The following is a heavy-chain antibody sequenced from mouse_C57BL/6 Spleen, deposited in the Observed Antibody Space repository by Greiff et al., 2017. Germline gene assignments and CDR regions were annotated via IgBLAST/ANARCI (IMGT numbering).Heavy chain of an antibody. D-gene: IGHD1-1*01. V-gene: IGHV1-50*01. J-gene: IGHJ2*01. CDR3: ARSPSYYYGSSY. Sequence: VQLQQPGAELVKPGASVKLSCKASGYTFTSYWMQWVKQRPGQGLEWIGEIDPSDSYTNYNQKFKGKATLTVDTSSSTAYTQLSSLTSEDSAVYYCARSPSYYYGSSYWGQGTTLTVSS. CDR2: IDPSDSYT. CDR1: GYTFTSYW.